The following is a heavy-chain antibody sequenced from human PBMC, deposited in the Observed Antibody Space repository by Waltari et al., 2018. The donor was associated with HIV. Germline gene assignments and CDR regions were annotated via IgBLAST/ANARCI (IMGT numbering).Heavy chain of an antibody. V-gene: IGHV1-46*01. CDR3: ARGFSGFDY. CDR1: GYTFTNFY. Sequence: QVQLVQSGAEVKKPGASVKVSCKASGYTFTNFYMHWVRQAPGQGLDWMGRIDPSGGRTVYARKFQGRVTMTRDTSTSTLYMELRSLRSEDTAGYYCARGFSGFDYWGQGTLVTVSS. J-gene: IGHJ4*02. CDR2: IDPSGGRT.